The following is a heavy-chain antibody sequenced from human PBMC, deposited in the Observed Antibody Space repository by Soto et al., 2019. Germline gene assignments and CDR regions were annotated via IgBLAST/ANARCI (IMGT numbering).Heavy chain of an antibody. CDR1: GGSISSGDYY. V-gene: IGHV4-30-4*01. CDR2: IYYSGST. CDR3: ARDNYSSGYHRWYFDL. Sequence: QVQLQESGPGLVKPSQTLSLTCTVSGGSISSGDYYWSWIRQPPGKGLEWIGYIYYSGSTYYNPSLKSRVTISVDTSKNQFSLKLSSVTAADTAVYYCARDNYSSGYHRWYFDLWGRGTLVTVSS. D-gene: IGHD3-22*01. J-gene: IGHJ2*01.